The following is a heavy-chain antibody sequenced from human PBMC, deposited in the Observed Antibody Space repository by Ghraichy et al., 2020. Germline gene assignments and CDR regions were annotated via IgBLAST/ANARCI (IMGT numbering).Heavy chain of an antibody. CDR3: ARSDDLDSDY. D-gene: IGHD1-1*01. Sequence: ASVKVSCKGSGYTFTSYQMHWVQQAPGQGLEWMGIINPSSGSTTYAQKFQGRVAMTRDTSTSTFYMELSSLRSEDTAVYYCARSDDLDSDYWGQGTLVTVSS. CDR1: GYTFTSYQ. V-gene: IGHV1-46*01. J-gene: IGHJ4*02. CDR2: INPSSGST.